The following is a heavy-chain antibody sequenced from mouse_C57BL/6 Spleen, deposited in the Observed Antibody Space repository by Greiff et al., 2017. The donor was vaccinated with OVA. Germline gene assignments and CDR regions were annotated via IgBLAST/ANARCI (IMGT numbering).Heavy chain of an antibody. D-gene: IGHD1-1*01. V-gene: IGHV1-82*01. CDR3: ARDYYGSSHAMDY. Sequence: VQLQESGPELVKPGASVKISCKASGYAFSSSWMNWVKQRPGKGLEWIGRIYPGDGDTNYNGKFKGKATLTADKSSSTAYMQLSSLTSEDSAVYFCARDYYGSSHAMDYWGQGTSVTVSS. J-gene: IGHJ4*01. CDR2: IYPGDGDT. CDR1: GYAFSSSW.